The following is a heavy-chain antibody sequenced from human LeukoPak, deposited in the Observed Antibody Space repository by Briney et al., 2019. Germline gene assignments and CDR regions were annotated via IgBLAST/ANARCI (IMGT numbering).Heavy chain of an antibody. Sequence: SQTLSLTCAISGDSVSSNSAAWNWIRQSPSRGLEWLGRTYYRSRWYSEYAESVKSRIAINADTSKNQFSLQLNSVTPDDTAAYYCARKHWMDQYKWFDPWGQGTLVTVSS. J-gene: IGHJ5*02. CDR2: TYYRSRWYS. CDR3: ARKHWMDQYKWFDP. D-gene: IGHD1-1*01. V-gene: IGHV6-1*01. CDR1: GDSVSSNSAA.